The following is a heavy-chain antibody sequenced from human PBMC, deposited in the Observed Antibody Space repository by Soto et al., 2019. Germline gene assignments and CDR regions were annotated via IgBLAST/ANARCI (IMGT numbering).Heavy chain of an antibody. D-gene: IGHD2-21*02. CDR2: IYYSGST. CDR1: GGSISSYY. V-gene: IGHV4-59*01. Sequence: SETLSLTCTVSGGSISSYYWSWIRQPPGKGLEWIGYIYYSGSTNYNPSLKSRVTISVDTSKNQFSLKLSSVTAADTAVYYCARVRAYCGGDCQILPPYYYYGMDVWGQGTRSPSP. CDR3: ARVRAYCGGDCQILPPYYYYGMDV. J-gene: IGHJ6*02.